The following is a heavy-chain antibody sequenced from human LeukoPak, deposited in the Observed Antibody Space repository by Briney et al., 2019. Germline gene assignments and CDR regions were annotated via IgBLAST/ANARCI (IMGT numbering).Heavy chain of an antibody. CDR2: ISSSGTTT. CDR3: ARAWSSGWNWFDP. J-gene: IGHJ5*02. D-gene: IGHD6-19*01. Sequence: PGGSLRLSCAASGFTFSDYYMSWIRQAPGKGLEWVSYISSSGTTTYYADSVKGRFTISRDNAKNSLYLQMNSLRAEDTAVYYCARAWSSGWNWFDPWGQGTLVTVSS. V-gene: IGHV3-11*04. CDR1: GFTFSDYY.